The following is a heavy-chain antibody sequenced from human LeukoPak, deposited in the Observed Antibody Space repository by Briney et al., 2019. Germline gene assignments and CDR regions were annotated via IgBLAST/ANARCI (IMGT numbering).Heavy chain of an antibody. V-gene: IGHV4-4*02. J-gene: IGHJ4*02. Sequence: SGTLSLTCVVSGDSISSSNWRSWVRQPPGKGLERIGEIFHIGNTNYNPSLKSRVTISVDTSKNQFSLKLSSVTAADTAVYYCASNPEWEWEGFDYWGQGTLVTVSS. CDR1: GDSISSSNW. D-gene: IGHD1-26*01. CDR3: ASNPEWEWEGFDY. CDR2: IFHIGNT.